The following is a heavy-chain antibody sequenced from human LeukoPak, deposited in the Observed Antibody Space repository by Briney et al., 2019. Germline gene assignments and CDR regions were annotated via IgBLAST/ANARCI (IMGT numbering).Heavy chain of an antibody. Sequence: TGGSLRLSCAASGFTFSSYSMNWVRQAPGKGLEWVSYISSSSSTIYYADSVKGRFTISRDNAKNSLYLQMNSLRAEDTAVYYCARDGEGSYHAALDYWGQGTLVTVSS. CDR1: GFTFSSYS. D-gene: IGHD1-26*01. J-gene: IGHJ4*02. CDR2: ISSSSSTI. V-gene: IGHV3-48*01. CDR3: ARDGEGSYHAALDY.